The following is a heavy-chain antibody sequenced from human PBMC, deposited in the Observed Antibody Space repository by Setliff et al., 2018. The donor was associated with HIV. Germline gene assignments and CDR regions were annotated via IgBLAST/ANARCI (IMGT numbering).Heavy chain of an antibody. J-gene: IGHJ4*02. CDR3: ARFSTSSGGTFDY. CDR1: GGSISSGGYY. V-gene: IGHV4-39*07. Sequence: PSETLSLTCTVSGGSISSGGYYWSWIRQPPGKGLEWIGSIYYSGSTSYNPSLKSRVTISVDTSKNQFSLKLTSVTAADTAVYYCARFSTSSGGTFDYWGQGTLVTVSS. CDR2: IYYSGST. D-gene: IGHD6-6*01.